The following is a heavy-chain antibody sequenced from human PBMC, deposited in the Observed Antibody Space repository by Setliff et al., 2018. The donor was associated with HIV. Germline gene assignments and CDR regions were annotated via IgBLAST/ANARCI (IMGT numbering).Heavy chain of an antibody. CDR1: GYTFTSHY. J-gene: IGHJ6*03. D-gene: IGHD1-26*01. CDR2: INVNNDGT. Sequence: GASVKVSCKASGYTFTSHYIHWVRQAPGQGLEWMGWINVNNDGTNYAQKFQGRVTMTSDTSVTTVYMDLSSLRSEDTAVYYCARGGHYSGSYLPRDYYMDVWGKGTTVTVSS. CDR3: ARGGHYSGSYLPRDYYMDV. V-gene: IGHV1-2*02.